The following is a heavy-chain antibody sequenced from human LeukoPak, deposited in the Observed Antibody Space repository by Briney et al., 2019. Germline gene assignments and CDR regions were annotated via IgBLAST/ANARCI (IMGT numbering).Heavy chain of an antibody. V-gene: IGHV4-39*01. CDR2: IYYSGST. J-gene: IGHJ4*02. Sequence: SETLSLTCTVSGDSTSSDRYYGGWVRQPPGKGLEWIGNIYYSGSTYYNPSLKSRVTMSVDTSKNQFFLKLNSVTAADTAMYYCARGRPYSGGYHLDYWGQGTLVTVSA. CDR3: ARGRPYSGGYHLDY. D-gene: IGHD1-26*01. CDR1: GDSTSSDRYY.